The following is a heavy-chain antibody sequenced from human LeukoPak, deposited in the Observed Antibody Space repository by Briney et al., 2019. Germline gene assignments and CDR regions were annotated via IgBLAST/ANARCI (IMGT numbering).Heavy chain of an antibody. CDR2: INHGGST. Sequence: SETLSLTCAVYGGSFSGYYWSWIRQPPGKGLEWIGEINHGGSTNYNPSLKSRVTISVDTSKNQFSLKLSSVTAADTAVYYCAGGGDGYIYALDYWGQGTLVTVSS. CDR3: AGGGDGYIYALDY. J-gene: IGHJ4*02. V-gene: IGHV4-34*01. D-gene: IGHD5-24*01. CDR1: GGSFSGYY.